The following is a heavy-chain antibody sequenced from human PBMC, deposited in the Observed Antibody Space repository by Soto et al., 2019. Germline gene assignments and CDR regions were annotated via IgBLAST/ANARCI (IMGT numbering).Heavy chain of an antibody. CDR2: ISAYDGNT. Sequence: QVQLVQSGAEVKKPGASVKVSCKASGYTFTSYGINWVRQAPGQGLEWLGWISAYDGNTNYAQILQGRVSMTTDTSTNTAYMKVRSLRSDDTAVYYCERGGYYDSSRSRHYYYYGMNVWGKGTTGTLSS. CDR1: GYTFTSYG. V-gene: IGHV1-18*01. J-gene: IGHJ6*04. CDR3: ERGGYYDSSRSRHYYYYGMNV. D-gene: IGHD3-9*01.